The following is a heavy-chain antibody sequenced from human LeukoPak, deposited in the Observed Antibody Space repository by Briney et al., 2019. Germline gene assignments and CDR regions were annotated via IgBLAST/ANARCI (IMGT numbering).Heavy chain of an antibody. D-gene: IGHD4-17*01. Sequence: PGGSLRLSCAASGFTFSSYSMNWVRQAPGKGLEWVSSISSSSSYIYYADSVKGRFTISRDNAKNSLYLQMNSLRAEDTAVYYCASQRDYGDSSDGSFGYWGQGTLVTVSS. CDR3: ASQRDYGDSSDGSFGY. CDR1: GFTFSSYS. J-gene: IGHJ4*02. CDR2: ISSSSSYI. V-gene: IGHV3-21*01.